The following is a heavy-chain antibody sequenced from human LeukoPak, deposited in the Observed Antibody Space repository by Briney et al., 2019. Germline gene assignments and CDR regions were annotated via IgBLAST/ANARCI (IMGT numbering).Heavy chain of an antibody. Sequence: PSETLSLTCTVSGGSISSYYWSWIRQPAGKGLEWIGRIYSTGSTNYNPSLKSRVTMSVDTSKNQFSLKLSSVTAADTAVYYCARDLAASWFDPWGQGTLVTVSS. CDR2: IYSTGST. V-gene: IGHV4-4*07. CDR3: ARDLAASWFDP. J-gene: IGHJ5*02. CDR1: GGSISSYY.